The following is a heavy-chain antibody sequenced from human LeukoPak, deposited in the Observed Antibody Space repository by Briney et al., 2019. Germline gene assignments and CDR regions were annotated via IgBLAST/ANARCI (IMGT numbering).Heavy chain of an antibody. Sequence: ASAKVSCKASGYTFTSYGISWVRQAPGQGLEWMGWISAYNGNTNYAQKLQGRVTMTTDTSTSTAYKELRSLRSDDTAVYYCAVNYYDSSGYYYNYWGQGTLVTVSS. CDR2: ISAYNGNT. CDR1: GYTFTSYG. D-gene: IGHD3-22*01. CDR3: AVNYYDSSGYYYNY. V-gene: IGHV1-18*01. J-gene: IGHJ4*02.